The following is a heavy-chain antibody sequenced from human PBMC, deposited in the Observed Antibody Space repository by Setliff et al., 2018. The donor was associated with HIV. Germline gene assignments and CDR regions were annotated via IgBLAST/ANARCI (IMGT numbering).Heavy chain of an antibody. J-gene: IGHJ2*01. Sequence: SETLSLTCAVHGGPFSDSYYSWIRQPPGKGPEWIGEISHSGITSYNSSVKSRVTMSVDWSKNQFSLTLTSMTAADTAVYYCARHHRLPGVQPPYWYFDLWGRGTLVTVPQ. CDR3: ARHHRLPGVQPPYWYFDL. V-gene: IGHV4-34*01. D-gene: IGHD7-27*01. CDR2: ISHSGIT. CDR1: GGPFSDSY.